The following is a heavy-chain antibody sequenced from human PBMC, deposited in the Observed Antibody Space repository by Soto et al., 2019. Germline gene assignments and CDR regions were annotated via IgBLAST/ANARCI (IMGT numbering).Heavy chain of an antibody. Sequence: VQLVQSGAEVKRPGSSVRVSCKASGDDFNSYSLNWVRQAPGQGLEWIGEIIPMDDTTEYSQRFQGTVTITADKSTSTSYMELNSLRFEDTAVYYCARSFYPGSGGPFDYWGQGTLVTVSS. D-gene: IGHD1-26*01. CDR2: IIPMDDTT. CDR3: ARSFYPGSGGPFDY. J-gene: IGHJ4*02. V-gene: IGHV1-69*06. CDR1: GDDFNSYS.